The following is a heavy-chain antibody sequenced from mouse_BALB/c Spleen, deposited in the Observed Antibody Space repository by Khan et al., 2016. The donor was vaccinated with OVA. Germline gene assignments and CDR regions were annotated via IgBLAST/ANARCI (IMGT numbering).Heavy chain of an antibody. V-gene: IGHV3-1*02. CDR2: IYYSGRI. Sequence: EVQLQESGPDLVKPSQSLSLTCTVTGYSITSGYSWHWIRQFPGNKLEWMAYIYYSGRINYNPSLKRRISITRHTSKNQFFLQLKSVTTEDTATYHCARDRNYMDDWGQGTSVTVSS. J-gene: IGHJ4*01. D-gene: IGHD2-1*01. CDR1: GYSITSGYS. CDR3: ARDRNYMDD.